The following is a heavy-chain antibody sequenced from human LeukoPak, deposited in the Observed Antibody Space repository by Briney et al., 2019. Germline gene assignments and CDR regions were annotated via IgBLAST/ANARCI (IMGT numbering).Heavy chain of an antibody. CDR3: ARAPRIVHFDY. Sequence: GGSLRLSCAASGLTVSSNYMTWVRQAPGKGLEWVSVLYSGGSTYYADSVKGRFTISRDNSKNTLYLQMNSLRAEDTAVYYCARAPRIVHFDYWGQGTLVTSST. J-gene: IGHJ4*02. CDR1: GLTVSSNY. D-gene: IGHD2-15*01. CDR2: LYSGGST. V-gene: IGHV3-53*01.